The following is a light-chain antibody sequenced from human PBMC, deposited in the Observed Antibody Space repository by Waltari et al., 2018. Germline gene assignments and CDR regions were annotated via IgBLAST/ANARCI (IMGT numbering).Light chain of an antibody. J-gene: IGLJ2*01. CDR3: TSYTRGSTF. Sequence: QTALTQPASVSGSPGQSLTIPCTGTSSDVGDFNYVSWYQQHPGKAPKLIIYDVRYRPSGVSNRFSGSKSGNTASLSISGLQAEDEADYYCTSYTRGSTFFGGGTRLTVL. CDR2: DVR. V-gene: IGLV2-14*03. CDR1: SSDVGDFNY.